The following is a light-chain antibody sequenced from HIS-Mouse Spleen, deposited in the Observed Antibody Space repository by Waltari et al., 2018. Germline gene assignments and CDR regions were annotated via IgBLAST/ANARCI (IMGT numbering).Light chain of an antibody. V-gene: IGLV3-25*03. J-gene: IGLJ2*01. CDR3: QSADSSGTHV. CDR1: ALPKQY. CDR2: KDS. Sequence: SYELTKPPSVSVSPGQTARITCSGDALPKQYAYWYQQKPGQAPVLVIYKDSERPSGIPERFSGSSSGTTVTLTISGVQAEDEADYYCQSADSSGTHVFGGGTKLTVL.